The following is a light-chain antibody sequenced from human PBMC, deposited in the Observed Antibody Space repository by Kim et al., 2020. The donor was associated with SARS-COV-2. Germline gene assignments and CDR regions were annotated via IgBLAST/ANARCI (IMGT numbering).Light chain of an antibody. J-gene: IGLJ2*01. CDR3: QVWDSGSDHVV. CDR1: NIGNKN. Sequence: PGQTASITCGGNNIGNKNVHWYQHKPAHAPLLVISYDSDRPAGIPDQFSCSNSGNTATLTISRVEAGDEADYYCQVWDSGSDHVVFGGVTQLTVL. V-gene: IGLV3-21*04. CDR2: YDS.